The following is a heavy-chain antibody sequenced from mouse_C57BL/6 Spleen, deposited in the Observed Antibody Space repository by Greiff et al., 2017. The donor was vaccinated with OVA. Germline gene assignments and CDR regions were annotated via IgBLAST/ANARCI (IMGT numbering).Heavy chain of an antibody. CDR2: IYPSSGNT. CDR1: GYTFTSYG. CDR3: ARGDYDYDGIDY. D-gene: IGHD2-4*01. Sequence: QVQLKQSGAELARPGASVKLSCKASGYTFTSYGVSWVKQRTGQGLEWIGEIYPSSGNTYYNEKFKGKTTLTADKSSSTAYMELRSLTSEDSAVYFCARGDYDYDGIDYWGQGTTLTVSS. J-gene: IGHJ2*01. V-gene: IGHV1-81*01.